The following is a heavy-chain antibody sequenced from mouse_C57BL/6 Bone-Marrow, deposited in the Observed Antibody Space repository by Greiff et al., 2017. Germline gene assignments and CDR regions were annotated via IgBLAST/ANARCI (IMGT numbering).Heavy chain of an antibody. Sequence: EVKVVESGGGLVQPGGSMKLSCVASGFTFSNYWMNWVRQSPEKGLEWVAQIRLKSDNYATHYAVSVKGRFTISRDDSKSSVYLQMNNLRAEDTGIYYCTEGAWFAYWGQGTLVTVSA. V-gene: IGHV6-3*01. CDR2: IRLKSDNYAT. CDR3: TEGAWFAY. J-gene: IGHJ3*01. CDR1: GFTFSNYW.